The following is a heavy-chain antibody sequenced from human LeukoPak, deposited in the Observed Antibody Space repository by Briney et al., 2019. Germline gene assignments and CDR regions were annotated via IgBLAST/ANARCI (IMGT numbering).Heavy chain of an antibody. CDR3: ASIHDYGDFFLDC. D-gene: IGHD4-17*01. CDR2: INHRGST. J-gene: IGHJ4*02. Sequence: SETLSLTCAVYGGSFSGYYWSWIRLPPGKGLEWIGEINHRGSTNYNPSLKTRVTISVDTSKNQFSLKLSSVTAADTGVYYCASIHDYGDFFLDCWGQGTLVTVSS. CDR1: GGSFSGYY. V-gene: IGHV4-34*01.